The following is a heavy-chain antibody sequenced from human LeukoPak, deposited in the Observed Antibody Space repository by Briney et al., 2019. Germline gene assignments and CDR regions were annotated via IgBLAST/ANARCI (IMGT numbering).Heavy chain of an antibody. D-gene: IGHD6-13*01. Sequence: GGSLRLSCAASGFTFSDYYMSWICQAPRKGLGWVSYISSSGSTIYYAHPVKGRFTISRDNAKNSPYLQMNSLRAEDTAVYYCARRSSSWSAFDIWGQGTMVTVSS. CDR3: ARRSSSWSAFDI. CDR2: ISSSGSTI. V-gene: IGHV3-11*01. CDR1: GFTFSDYY. J-gene: IGHJ3*02.